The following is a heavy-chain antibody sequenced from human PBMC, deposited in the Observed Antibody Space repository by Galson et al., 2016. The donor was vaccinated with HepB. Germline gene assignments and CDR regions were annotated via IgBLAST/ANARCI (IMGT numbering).Heavy chain of an antibody. J-gene: IGHJ4*02. CDR3: TTEGPY. CDR2: IKSKEDGGTT. CDR1: GFIFSKAW. V-gene: IGHV3-15*01. Sequence: SLRLSCAASGFIFSKAWMSWVRQAPGKGLEWVGRIKSKEDGGTTDYGAPVKGRITNSRDDSKKMLYLEMHSLKNEDTSVYYCTTEGPYWGQGTLVAVSS.